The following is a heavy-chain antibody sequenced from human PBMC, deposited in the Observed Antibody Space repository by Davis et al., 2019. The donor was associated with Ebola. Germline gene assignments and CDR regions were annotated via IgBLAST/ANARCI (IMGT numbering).Heavy chain of an antibody. CDR2: IYYRGST. CDR1: GGSISSSSYY. Sequence: SETLSLTCPVSGGSISSSSYYWGWIRQPPGKGLEWIGSIYYRGSTYYNPSLKSRVTISVDTSKNQFSLKLSSVTAADTAVYYCARLEQWLVPWYFDLWGRGTLVTVSS. D-gene: IGHD6-19*01. CDR3: ARLEQWLVPWYFDL. V-gene: IGHV4-39*01. J-gene: IGHJ2*01.